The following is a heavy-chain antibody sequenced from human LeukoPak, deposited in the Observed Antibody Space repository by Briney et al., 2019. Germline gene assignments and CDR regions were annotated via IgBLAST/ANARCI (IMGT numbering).Heavy chain of an antibody. D-gene: IGHD2-15*01. V-gene: IGHV3-21*06. CDR3: ARGGGYCSGESCRSYDARDV. Sequence: NAGGSLRLSCAASGFTLRDYTMNWVRQAPGKGLEWVASIFGYIKYADSVEGRFTVSRDLAKSSVYLQLDNLRVEDTAVYYCARGGGYCSGESCRSYDARDVWGQGTVVTVSS. CDR1: GFTLRDYT. CDR2: IFGYI. J-gene: IGHJ3*01.